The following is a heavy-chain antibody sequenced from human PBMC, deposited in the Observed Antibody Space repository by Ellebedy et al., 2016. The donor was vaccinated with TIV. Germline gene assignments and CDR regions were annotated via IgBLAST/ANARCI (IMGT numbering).Heavy chain of an antibody. V-gene: IGHV4-34*01. D-gene: IGHD2-21*02. CDR2: INHSGST. CDR3: ATTCGGDCYSHLDAFDI. CDR1: GGSFSGYY. Sequence: SETLSLXXAVYGGSFSGYYWSWIRQPPGKGLEWIGEINHSGSTNYNPSLKSRVTISVDTSKNQFSLKLSSVTVADTAVYYCATTCGGDCYSHLDAFDIWGQGTMVTVSS. J-gene: IGHJ3*02.